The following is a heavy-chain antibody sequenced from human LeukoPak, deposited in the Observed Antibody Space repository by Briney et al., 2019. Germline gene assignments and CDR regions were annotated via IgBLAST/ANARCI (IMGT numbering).Heavy chain of an antibody. Sequence: SETLSLACAVYGGSFSDYWWTWIRQSPGKGLEWIGEVNHSGRTNYNPSLKSRVTISVDTSKNQFSLKLSSVTAADTAVYYCARRLRYFDLPPHFDYWGQGTLVTVSS. CDR3: ARRLRYFDLPPHFDY. J-gene: IGHJ4*02. V-gene: IGHV4-34*01. D-gene: IGHD3-9*01. CDR1: GGSFSDYW. CDR2: VNHSGRT.